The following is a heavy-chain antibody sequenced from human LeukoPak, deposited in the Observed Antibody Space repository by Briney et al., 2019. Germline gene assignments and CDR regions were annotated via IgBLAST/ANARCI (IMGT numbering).Heavy chain of an antibody. CDR1: GYTFTSYD. CDR3: ARPGATRAFDI. V-gene: IGHV1-8*01. J-gene: IGHJ3*02. CDR2: MNPNSGNT. D-gene: IGHD1-26*01. Sequence: ASVKVSCKASGYTFTSYDINWVRQATGQRLEWMGWMNPNSGNTGYAQKFQGRVTMTRDTSISTAYMELSRLRSDDTAVYYCARPGATRAFDIWGQGTMVTVSS.